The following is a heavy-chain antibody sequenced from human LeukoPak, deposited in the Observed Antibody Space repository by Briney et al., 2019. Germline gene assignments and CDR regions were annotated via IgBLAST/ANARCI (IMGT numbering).Heavy chain of an antibody. CDR1: GFRFSGYW. V-gene: IGHV3-7*03. Sequence: GGSLRLSCSASGFRFSGYWMTWVRQAPGKGREWEANIKGDGSETSYVTSVRGRFTISRDNAKNSLYLQMNNLRVEDTAVYYCAREEVKSFDNWGQGTLVTVSS. J-gene: IGHJ4*02. CDR3: AREEVKSFDN. CDR2: IKGDGSET.